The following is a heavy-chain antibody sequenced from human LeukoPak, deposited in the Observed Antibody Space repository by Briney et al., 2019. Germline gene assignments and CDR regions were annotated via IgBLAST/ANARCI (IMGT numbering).Heavy chain of an antibody. V-gene: IGHV5-51*01. J-gene: IGHJ4*02. CDR2: INPGDSDT. D-gene: IGHD6-6*01. Sequence: GEALKISCKGSGYSFTSFWIGWVRQMPGEGLEWMGIINPGDSDTRYSPSFQGQVTISAGKSISTAYLQWSSLKASDTAVYYCARTNPRGSQAFDYWGQGTLVTVSS. CDR1: GYSFTSFW. CDR3: ARTNPRGSQAFDY.